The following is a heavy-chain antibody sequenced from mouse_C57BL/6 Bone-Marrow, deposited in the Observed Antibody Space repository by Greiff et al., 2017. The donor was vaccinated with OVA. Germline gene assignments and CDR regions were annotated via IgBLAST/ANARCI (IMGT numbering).Heavy chain of an antibody. CDR2: IAPADSYI. CDR1: GYTFTNYW. V-gene: IGHV1-59*01. CDR3: AHYGSRLYLHY. D-gene: IGHD1-1*01. Sequence: VQLQQPGAELVRPGTSVKLSCKASGYTFTNYWMHWVKQRPGQGLEWIGVIAPADSYINYNQKFKGRATLTVDTSSGTAYMHLSSLPSEDSAVYYCAHYGSRLYLHYWGQGTALTVSS. J-gene: IGHJ2*01.